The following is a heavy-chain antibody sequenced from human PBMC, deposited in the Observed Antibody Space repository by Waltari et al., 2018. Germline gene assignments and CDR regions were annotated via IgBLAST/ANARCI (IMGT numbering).Heavy chain of an antibody. V-gene: IGHV4-61*02. D-gene: IGHD6-13*01. CDR2: VYHDGSS. CDR3: ARDSSGWYFFDD. Sequence: QVQLQESGPGLVKPSQTLSLVCSVSGGSIDSGRSYWTWVRQPAGQGLEWIGRVYHDGSSYYNPSFKKRVTIALDKSQNQFSLDLTSVTAADTAVYFCARDSSGWYFFDDWGQGKLVTVSS. J-gene: IGHJ4*02. CDR1: GGSIDSGRSY.